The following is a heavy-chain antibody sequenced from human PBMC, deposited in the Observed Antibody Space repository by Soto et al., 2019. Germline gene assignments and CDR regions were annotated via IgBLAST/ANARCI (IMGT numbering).Heavy chain of an antibody. CDR2: ISAYNGNT. J-gene: IGHJ6*02. CDR3: ARHGTAAAGQLATYYGMDV. V-gene: IGHV1-18*01. D-gene: IGHD6-13*01. Sequence: ASVKVSCKASGYTFTSYGISWVRQAPGQGLEWMGWISAYNGNTNYAQKLQGRVTMTTDTSTSTAYMELRSLRSDDTAVYYCARHGTAAAGQLATYYGMDVWGQGTTVTVSS. CDR1: GYTFTSYG.